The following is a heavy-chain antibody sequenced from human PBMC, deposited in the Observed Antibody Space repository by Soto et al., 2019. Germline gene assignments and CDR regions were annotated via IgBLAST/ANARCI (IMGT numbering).Heavy chain of an antibody. D-gene: IGHD2-15*01. CDR1: GDSVSSNSAA. Sequence: PSQTLSLTCAISGDSVSSNSAAWNWIRQSPSRGLEWLGRTYYRSKWYNDYAVSVKSRITINPDTSKNQFSLQLNPVTPEDTAVYYCAREYCSGGSCFDYYYYGMDVWGQGTTVTVSS. CDR3: AREYCSGGSCFDYYYYGMDV. CDR2: TYYRSKWYN. J-gene: IGHJ6*02. V-gene: IGHV6-1*01.